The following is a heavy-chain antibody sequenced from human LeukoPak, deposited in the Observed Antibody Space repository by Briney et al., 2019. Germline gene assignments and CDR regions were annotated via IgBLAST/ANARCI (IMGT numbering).Heavy chain of an antibody. CDR1: GFTFSSYA. D-gene: IGHD2-15*01. CDR2: VTNSGGGT. CDR3: AKDPFRCSGGSCYA. J-gene: IGHJ4*02. V-gene: IGHV3-23*01. Sequence: GGSLRLSCAASGFTFSSYAMSWVRQAPGKGLAWVSVVTNSGGGTYYADSVKGRFTISRDNSKNTLYLQMNSLRAEDTAVYYCAKDPFRCSGGSCYAWGQGTLVTVSS.